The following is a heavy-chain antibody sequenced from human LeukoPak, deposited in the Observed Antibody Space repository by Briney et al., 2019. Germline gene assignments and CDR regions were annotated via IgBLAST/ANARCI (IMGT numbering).Heavy chain of an antibody. CDR1: GFTFSSYS. J-gene: IGHJ4*02. Sequence: PGGSLRLSCAASGFTFSSYSMNWVRQAPGRGREGVANIKQDGSEKYYVDSVKGRFTISRDNAKNSLYLQMNSLRAEDTAVYYCARGVMITFGGVIVYYFDYWGQGTLVTVSS. CDR2: IKQDGSEK. D-gene: IGHD3-16*02. CDR3: ARGVMITFGGVIVYYFDY. V-gene: IGHV3-7*01.